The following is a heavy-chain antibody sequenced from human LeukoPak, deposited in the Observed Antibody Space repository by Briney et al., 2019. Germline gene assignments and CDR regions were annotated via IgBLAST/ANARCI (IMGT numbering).Heavy chain of an antibody. Sequence: PGGSLRLSCAASGFTFSSYAMSWVRQAPGKGLEWVSAISGSGGSTYYADSVKGRFTISRDNSKNTLYLQMNSLRAEDTAVYYCAKLSRNYDIMRGYFDYWGQGTLVTVSS. CDR3: AKLSRNYDIMRGYFDY. J-gene: IGHJ4*02. CDR2: ISGSGGST. CDR1: GFTFSSYA. V-gene: IGHV3-23*01. D-gene: IGHD3-9*01.